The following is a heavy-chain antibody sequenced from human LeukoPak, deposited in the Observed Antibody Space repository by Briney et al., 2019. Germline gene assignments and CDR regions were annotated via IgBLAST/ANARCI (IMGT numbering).Heavy chain of an antibody. J-gene: IGHJ4*02. Sequence: ASVKVSCKASGYTFTSYAMHWVRQAPGQRLEWMGWINAGNGNTKYSQKFQGRVTITRDTSASTVYMELSSLRSEDTAVYYCARDGEMRVGGDYWGQGTLVTVSS. CDR1: GYTFTSYA. CDR2: INAGNGNT. D-gene: IGHD3-22*01. V-gene: IGHV1-3*01. CDR3: ARDGEMRVGGDY.